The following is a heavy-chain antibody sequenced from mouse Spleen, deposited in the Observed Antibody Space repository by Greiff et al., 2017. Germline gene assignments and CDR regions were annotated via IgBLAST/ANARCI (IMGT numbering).Heavy chain of an antibody. CDR2: IHPNSGST. V-gene: IGHV1-64*01. Sequence: QVQLQQPGAELVKPGASVKLSCKASGYTFTSYWMHWVKQRPGQGLEWIGMIHPNSGSTNYNEKFKSKATLTVDKSSSTAYMQLSSLTSEDSAVYYCARHDGYYTYFDVWGTGTTVTVSS. CDR3: ARHDGYYTYFDV. J-gene: IGHJ1*03. CDR1: GYTFTSYW. D-gene: IGHD2-3*01.